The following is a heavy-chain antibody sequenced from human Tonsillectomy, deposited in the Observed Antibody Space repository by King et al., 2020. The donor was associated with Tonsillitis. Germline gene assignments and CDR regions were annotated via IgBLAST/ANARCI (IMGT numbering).Heavy chain of an antibody. CDR2: ISYDGSNK. CDR1: GFTFSSYG. J-gene: IGHJ6*02. CDR3: AKDVGQVVVVPYGMDV. V-gene: IGHV3-30*18. Sequence: QLVQSGGGVVQPGRSLRLSCAASGFTFSSYGMHWVRQAPGKGLEWVAVISYDGSNKYYADSVKGRFTISRDNSKNTLYLQMNSLRAEDTAVYYCAKDVGQVVVVPYGMDVWGQGTTVTVSS. D-gene: IGHD2-2*01.